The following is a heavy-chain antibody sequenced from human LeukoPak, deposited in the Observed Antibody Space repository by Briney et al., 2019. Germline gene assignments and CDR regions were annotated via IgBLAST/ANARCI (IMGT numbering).Heavy chain of an antibody. CDR1: GYTFTGYY. V-gene: IGHV1-2*02. D-gene: IGHD6-13*01. Sequence: ASVKVSCKASGYTFTGYYMHWVRQAPGQGLEGMGWINPNSGGTNYAQKFQGRVTMTRDTSISTAYMEMSRLRSDDTAVYYCARSIAAAGDLDYWGQGTLVTVSS. CDR3: ARSIAAAGDLDY. CDR2: INPNSGGT. J-gene: IGHJ4*02.